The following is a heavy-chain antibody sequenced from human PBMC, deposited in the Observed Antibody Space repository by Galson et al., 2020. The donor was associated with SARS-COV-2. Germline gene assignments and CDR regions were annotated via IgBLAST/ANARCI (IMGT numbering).Heavy chain of an antibody. CDR2: IFSNDDK. CDR1: GFSLTTSGVG. J-gene: IGHJ1*01. Sequence: ESGPTLVKPTQTLTLTCTFSGFSLTTSGVGVGWIRQPPGKALEWLAHIFSNDDKHYSPSLKNRLTITKDTSKNQVVLTMTNMDPVDTATYYCAHLHYDDSLVAGAQYFQHWGQGTLVTVSS. V-gene: IGHV2-5*01. D-gene: IGHD3-22*01. CDR3: AHLHYDDSLVAGAQYFQH.